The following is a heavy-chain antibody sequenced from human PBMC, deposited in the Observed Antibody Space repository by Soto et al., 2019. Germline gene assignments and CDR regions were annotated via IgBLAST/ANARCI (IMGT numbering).Heavy chain of an antibody. V-gene: IGHV4-59*01. CDR2: IYYSGST. CDR1: GGSISSYY. Sequence: QVQLQESGPGLVKPSETLSLTCTVSGGSISSYYWSWIRQPSGKGLEWIGYIYYSGSTNYNPSLKSRVTISVDTSKTQFPLKLSFVTAADRAVYYCARDRSSGWSALWSAPWGQGPLVTVSS. J-gene: IGHJ5*02. D-gene: IGHD6-13*01. CDR3: ARDRSSGWSALWSAP.